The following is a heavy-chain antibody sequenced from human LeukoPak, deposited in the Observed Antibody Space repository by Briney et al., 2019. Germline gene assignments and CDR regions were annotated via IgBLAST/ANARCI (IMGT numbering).Heavy chain of an antibody. CDR3: ARRLIMGSGSYFWGGGVGYYMDV. D-gene: IGHD3-10*01. V-gene: IGHV4-34*01. Sequence: SETLSLTCAVYGGSFSGYYWSWIRQPPGKGLEWIGEINHSGSTNYNPSLKSRVTISVDTSKNQFSLKLSSVTAADTAVYYCARRLIMGSGSYFWGGGVGYYMDVWGKGTTVTISS. CDR2: INHSGST. J-gene: IGHJ6*03. CDR1: GGSFSGYY.